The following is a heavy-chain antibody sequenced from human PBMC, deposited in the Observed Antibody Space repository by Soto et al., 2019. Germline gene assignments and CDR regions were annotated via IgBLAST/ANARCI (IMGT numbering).Heavy chain of an antibody. D-gene: IGHD6-19*01. J-gene: IGHJ4*02. Sequence: GSLRLSCAASGFTFTSYWMYWVRQAPGKGLVWVSRINSDGSDTSYAASVKGRFTISRDNAKNTLYLQMNSLRAEDTAIYYCTRDRGWSLFDYWGQGAQVTVSS. CDR2: INSDGSDT. CDR3: TRDRGWSLFDY. V-gene: IGHV3-74*01. CDR1: GFTFTSYW.